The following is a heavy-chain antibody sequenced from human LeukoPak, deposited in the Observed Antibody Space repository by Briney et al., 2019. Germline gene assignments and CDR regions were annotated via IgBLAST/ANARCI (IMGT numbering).Heavy chain of an antibody. Sequence: WASVKVSCKTSGDIFTNYYIHWVRQAPGQGLEWMGMMRPSRGTTSYAQKFQDRVTMTRDMAPNTVHMELSRLRSEDTAVYYCARGLLSQLLLDYWGQGTLVTVSS. CDR2: MRPSRGTT. CDR1: GDIFTNYY. V-gene: IGHV1-46*01. D-gene: IGHD2-2*01. J-gene: IGHJ4*02. CDR3: ARGLLSQLLLDY.